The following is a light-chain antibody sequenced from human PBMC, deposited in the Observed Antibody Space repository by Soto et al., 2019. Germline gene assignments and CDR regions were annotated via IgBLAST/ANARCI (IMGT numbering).Light chain of an antibody. J-gene: IGKJ2*01. CDR2: KAS. CDR1: QGISGW. Sequence: EIPVTQAPSTLSRSIQDIGTITYRASQGISGWLAWYQQKPGKAPTLLIYKASKLESGVPSRFSGSGFGTEFTLTISSLQPDDFGTYYCQQYDTYFRTFRQGTKVDIK. CDR3: QQYDTYFRT. V-gene: IGKV1-5*03.